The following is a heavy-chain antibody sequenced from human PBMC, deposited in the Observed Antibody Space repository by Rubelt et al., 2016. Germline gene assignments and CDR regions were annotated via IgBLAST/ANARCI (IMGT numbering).Heavy chain of an antibody. CDR3: ARDRAARGLLDY. CDR2: INHSGST. D-gene: IGHD3-10*01. V-gene: IGHV4-31*03. Sequence: QVQLQESGPGLVKPSQTLSLTCTVSGGSISSGGYYWSWIRQHPGKGLEWIGEINHSGSTNYNPSLKSRVTISVDTSKNQFSLKLSSVTAADTAVYYCARDRAARGLLDYWGQGTLVTVSS. CDR1: GGSISSGGYY. J-gene: IGHJ4*02.